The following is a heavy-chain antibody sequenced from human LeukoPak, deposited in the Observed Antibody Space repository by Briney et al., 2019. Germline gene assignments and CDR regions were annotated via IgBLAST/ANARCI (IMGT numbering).Heavy chain of an antibody. CDR2: IYNSGST. V-gene: IGHV4-61*08. CDR3: ATTYKGRYFDN. Sequence: PSETLSLTCTVSGGSISSGGYYCSWIRQPPGEGLEWIGSIYNSGSTDYNPSLKSRVTMSEDTSKNQFSLQLNSATAADTAVYYCATTYKGRYFDNWGQGTLVTVSS. J-gene: IGHJ4*02. CDR1: GGSISSGGYY. D-gene: IGHD1-1*01.